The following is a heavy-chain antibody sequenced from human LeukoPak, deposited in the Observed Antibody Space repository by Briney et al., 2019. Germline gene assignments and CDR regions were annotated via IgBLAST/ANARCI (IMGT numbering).Heavy chain of an antibody. V-gene: IGHV3-30*18. D-gene: IGHD3-22*01. CDR3: AKDSYDRSGYYYYYFAY. CDR1: GFTFSNYV. J-gene: IGHJ4*02. Sequence: GGSLRLSCAASGFTFSNYVMHWVRQAPGKGLEWVAVISYDGSNKYYADSVKGRFTISRDNSKNTLYLQMNSLRAGDTAVYYCAKDSYDRSGYYYYYFAYWGQGTQVTVSS. CDR2: ISYDGSNK.